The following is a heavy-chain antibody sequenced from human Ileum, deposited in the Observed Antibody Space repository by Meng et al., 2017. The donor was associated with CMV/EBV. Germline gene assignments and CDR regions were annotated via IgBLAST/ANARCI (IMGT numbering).Heavy chain of an antibody. Sequence: QVQLVQSGPEVKKPGASVKVSCKASGYSFTSYGISWVRQAPGQGFEWMGWISPYNADTNYAQNLQGRVTMTTDTSTDTAYMELRRLTSDDTAVYYCVRDYNWGLDYWGQGALVTVSS. J-gene: IGHJ4*02. CDR1: GYSFTSYG. CDR3: VRDYNWGLDY. CDR2: ISPYNADT. D-gene: IGHD7-27*01. V-gene: IGHV1-18*01.